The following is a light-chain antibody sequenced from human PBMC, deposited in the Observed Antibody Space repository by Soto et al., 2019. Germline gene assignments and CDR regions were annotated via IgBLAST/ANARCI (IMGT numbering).Light chain of an antibody. CDR1: SSNIGAGYD. Sequence: QSVLTQPPSVSGAPGQRVTISCTESSSNIGAGYDVHWYQQLPGTAPKLLIYGNSNRPSGVPDRFSGSKSGTSASLAITGLKDEDEADYYCQSYDSSLSAWVFGGGTKLTVL. CDR3: QSYDSSLSAWV. CDR2: GNS. V-gene: IGLV1-40*01. J-gene: IGLJ3*02.